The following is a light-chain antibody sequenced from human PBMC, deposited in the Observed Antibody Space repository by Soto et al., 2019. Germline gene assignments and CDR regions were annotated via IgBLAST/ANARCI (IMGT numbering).Light chain of an antibody. V-gene: IGLV1-44*01. CDR1: RSNIGRNT. Sequence: QAVVTQPPSASGTPGQKVTISCSGSRSNIGRNTVNWYQQLPGTAPKLLIYNNSQRPSGVPDRFSGSKSGTSASLAISGLQSEDETDYYCAVWDDSLDGLVFGGGTKLTVL. J-gene: IGLJ3*02. CDR2: NNS. CDR3: AVWDDSLDGLV.